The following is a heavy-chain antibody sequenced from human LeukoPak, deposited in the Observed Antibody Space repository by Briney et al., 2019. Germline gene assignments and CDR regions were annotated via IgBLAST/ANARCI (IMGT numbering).Heavy chain of an antibody. Sequence: QPGGSLRLSCAASGFTFSSYAMTWVRQAPGKGLEWVSAISGSGGSTYYADSVKGRFTISRDNSKNTLYLQMNSLRAEDTAVYYCARAAPLVGASPGAFDIWGQGTMVTVSS. CDR3: ARAAPLVGASPGAFDI. V-gene: IGHV3-23*01. CDR2: ISGSGGST. D-gene: IGHD1-26*01. CDR1: GFTFSSYA. J-gene: IGHJ3*02.